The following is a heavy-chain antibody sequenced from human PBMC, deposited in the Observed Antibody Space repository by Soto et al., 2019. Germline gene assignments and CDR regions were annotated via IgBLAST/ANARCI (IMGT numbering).Heavy chain of an antibody. Sequence: EVQLVESGGGLVQPGGSLKLSCAASGFTFSGSAMHWVRQASGKGLEWVGRIRSKANSYATAYAASVKGRFTISRDDSKNTAYLQMNSLKPEDTAVYDCTRPYCTTGVCSPLDGMDVWGQGTTVTVSS. D-gene: IGHD2-8*01. CDR1: GFTFSGSA. V-gene: IGHV3-73*01. CDR3: TRPYCTTGVCSPLDGMDV. J-gene: IGHJ6*02. CDR2: IRSKANSYAT.